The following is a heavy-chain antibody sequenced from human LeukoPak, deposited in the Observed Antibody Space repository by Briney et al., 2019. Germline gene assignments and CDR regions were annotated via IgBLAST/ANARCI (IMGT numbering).Heavy chain of an antibody. V-gene: IGHV3-23*01. CDR1: GFTFSSYA. CDR3: AKGGGWSALYYFDY. D-gene: IGHD3-16*01. CDR2: ISGSGGST. J-gene: IGHJ4*02. Sequence: GASLRLSCAASGFTFSSYAMSWVRQAPGKGLEWVSAISGSGGSTYYADSVKGRFTISRDNSKNTLYLQMNSLRAEGTAVYYCAKGGGWSALYYFDYWGQGTLVTVSS.